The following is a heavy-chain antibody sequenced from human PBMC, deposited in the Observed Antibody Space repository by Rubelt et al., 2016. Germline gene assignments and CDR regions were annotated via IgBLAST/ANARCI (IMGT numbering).Heavy chain of an antibody. J-gene: IGHJ5*02. V-gene: IGHV1-18*04. CDR1: GYTFTSHY. CDR2: ISAYNGNT. Sequence: QVQLVQSGAEVKKPGASVNLSCKASGYTFTSHYIHWVRQAPGQGLEWMGWISAYNGNTNYAQKLQGRVTMTTDTSTSTAYMELRSLRSDDTAVYYCARVRFGDSWFDPWGQGTLVTVSS. D-gene: IGHD3-10*01. CDR3: ARVRFGDSWFDP.